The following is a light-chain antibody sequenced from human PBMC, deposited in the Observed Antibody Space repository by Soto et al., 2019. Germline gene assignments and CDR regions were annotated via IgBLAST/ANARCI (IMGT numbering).Light chain of an antibody. CDR2: DVS. J-gene: IGLJ2*01. CDR3: CSYAGL. Sequence: QSALTQPRSVSGSPGQSGTISCTGTSSDVGAYNYVSWYQQYPGKAPKLMIYDVSKRPSGVPDRFSGSKSGNTASLTISGLQAEDEADYYCCSYAGLFGGGTKLTVL. V-gene: IGLV2-11*01. CDR1: SSDVGAYNY.